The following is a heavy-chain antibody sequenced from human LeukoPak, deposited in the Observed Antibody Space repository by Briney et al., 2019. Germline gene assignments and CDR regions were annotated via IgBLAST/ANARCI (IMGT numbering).Heavy chain of an antibody. CDR1: GYSFSTYW. D-gene: IGHD2-21*01. CDR2: TYPADSDT. Sequence: PGESLKISCKASGYSFSTYWIGWVRQMPGKGLEWMGITYPADSDTKYSPSFEGQVTISADKSISTAYLQWSSLKASDTAIYYCARHLSSGGNCCSVDYWGQGTLVTVSS. J-gene: IGHJ4*02. V-gene: IGHV5-51*01. CDR3: ARHLSSGGNCCSVDY.